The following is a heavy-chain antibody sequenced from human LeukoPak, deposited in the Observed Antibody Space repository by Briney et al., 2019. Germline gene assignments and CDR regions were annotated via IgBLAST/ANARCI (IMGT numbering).Heavy chain of an antibody. D-gene: IGHD4-11*01. V-gene: IGHV3-23*01. Sequence: PGGSLRLSCAAFGFTVSSNYMSWVRQAPGKGLEWVSAISGSSRSTYHAESVKGRFTISRDNSKNTLFLQMNSLRAEDTAVYYCGKDSRPSVTTFRSRWTDSWGQGTLVTVSS. CDR2: ISGSSRST. CDR1: GFTVSSNY. CDR3: GKDSRPSVTTFRSRWTDS. J-gene: IGHJ4*02.